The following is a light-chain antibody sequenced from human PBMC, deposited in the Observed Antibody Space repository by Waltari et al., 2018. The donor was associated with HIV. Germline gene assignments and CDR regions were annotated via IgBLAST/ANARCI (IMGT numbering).Light chain of an antibody. J-gene: IGLJ2*01. CDR3: CSYAGSYPVV. CDR2: DVS. V-gene: IGLV2-11*01. CDR1: SSDVGVYNF. Sequence: QSALPQPRSVSGSPGQSFTISCTGTSSDVGVYNFVSWYQQHPGKAPKLMIYDVSKRPSGVPDRFSGSKSGNTASLTISGLQAEDEADYYCCSYAGSYPVVFGGGTKLTVL.